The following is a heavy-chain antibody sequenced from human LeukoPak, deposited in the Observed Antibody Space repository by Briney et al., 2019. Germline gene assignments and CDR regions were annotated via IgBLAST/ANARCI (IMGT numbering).Heavy chain of an antibody. V-gene: IGHV3-13*01. Sequence: GGSLRLSCAASGFTFSSYDMHWVRQATGKGLEWVSAIGTAGDTYYPGSVKGRFTISRENAKNSLYLQMNSLRAGDTVVYYCARVAVTGWYFDLWGRGTLVTVSS. CDR3: ARVAVTGWYFDL. CDR2: IGTAGDT. CDR1: GFTFSSYD. J-gene: IGHJ2*01. D-gene: IGHD4-17*01.